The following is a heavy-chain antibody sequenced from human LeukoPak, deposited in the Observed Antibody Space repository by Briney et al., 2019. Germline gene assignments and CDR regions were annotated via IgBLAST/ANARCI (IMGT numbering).Heavy chain of an antibody. CDR1: GGSISSSNW. CDR3: ARSPAPGGSSWYRLDY. D-gene: IGHD6-13*01. V-gene: IGHV4-4*02. J-gene: IGHJ4*02. Sequence: SETLSLTCAVSGGSISSSNWWSWVRQPPGKGLEWIGEIYHSGSTNYNPSLKSRVTISVDTSKNQFSLKLSSVTAADTAVYYCARSPAPGGSSWYRLDYWGQGTLVTVSS. CDR2: IYHSGST.